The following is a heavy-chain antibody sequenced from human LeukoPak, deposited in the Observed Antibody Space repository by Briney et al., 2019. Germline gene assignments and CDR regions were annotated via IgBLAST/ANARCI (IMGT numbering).Heavy chain of an antibody. J-gene: IGHJ4*02. CDR2: IIPIFGTA. D-gene: IGHD6-19*01. CDR3: ASTHRPGRYSSGWFIDY. V-gene: IGHV1-69*06. CDR1: GGTFSSYA. Sequence: EASVTVSCTASGGTFSSYAMSWVRQAPGQGLEWMGRIIPIFGTANYAQKFHGRVTITADKSTSTAYMEPSSLRSEDTAVYYCASTHRPGRYSSGWFIDYWGQGTLVTVSS.